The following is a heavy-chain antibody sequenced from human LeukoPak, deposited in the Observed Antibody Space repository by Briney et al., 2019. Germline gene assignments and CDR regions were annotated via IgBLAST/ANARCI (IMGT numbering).Heavy chain of an antibody. Sequence: ASVKVSCKASGYTFTSYGISWVRQAPGQGLEWMGWISAYNGNTNYAQKFQGRVTITADESTSTAYMELSSLRSEDTAVYYCASTYETGHFDYWGQGTLVTVSS. J-gene: IGHJ4*02. CDR3: ASTYETGHFDY. CDR2: ISAYNGNT. V-gene: IGHV1-18*01. CDR1: GYTFTSYG. D-gene: IGHD3-10*01.